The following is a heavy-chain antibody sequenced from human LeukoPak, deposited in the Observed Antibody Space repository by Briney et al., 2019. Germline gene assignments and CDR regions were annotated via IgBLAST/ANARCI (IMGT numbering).Heavy chain of an antibody. CDR3: ASADLRYCSITNCLSFDY. J-gene: IGHJ4*02. D-gene: IGHD2-2*01. CDR2: INPKSGGT. Sequence: ASVKVSCKTSGYTFTDYYIHWVRQAPGQGLEWMGWINPKSGGTHFAQKFQGRVIMTRDTSVDTAYMELNRLRSDDTAVYYCASADLRYCSITNCLSFDYWGQGTLVTVSS. V-gene: IGHV1-2*02. CDR1: GYTFTDYY.